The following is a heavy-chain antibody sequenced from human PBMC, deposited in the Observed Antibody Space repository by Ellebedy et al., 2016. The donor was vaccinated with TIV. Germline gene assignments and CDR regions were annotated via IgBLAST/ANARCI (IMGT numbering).Heavy chain of an antibody. V-gene: IGHV1-46*01. CDR2: INPTSGDS. CDR1: GYTFTRYY. J-gene: IGHJ4*02. Sequence: ASVKVSCKVSGYTFTRYYLYWVRQAPGQGLGWMGIINPTSGDSNYAQKFQGRVTMTRDTSTSTVYMELSSLRSEDTAVYYCARGDNYYYDSSGYYYSHWGQGTLVTVSS. CDR3: ARGDNYYYDSSGYYYSH. D-gene: IGHD3-22*01.